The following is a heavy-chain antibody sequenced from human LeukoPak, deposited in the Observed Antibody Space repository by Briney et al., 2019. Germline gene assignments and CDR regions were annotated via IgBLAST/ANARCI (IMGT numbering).Heavy chain of an antibody. CDR1: GFXFSSYW. CDR2: IKEDGSEE. CDR3: ARGGGRHVEY. J-gene: IGHJ4*02. D-gene: IGHD3-16*01. V-gene: IGHV3-7*05. Sequence: GGSLRLSCVASGFXFSSYWMSWVRQAPGKGLKWVANIKEDGSEENYVDSVRGRFTISRDNAKNSLYLQMNSLRAEDTAVYFCARGGGRHVEYWGQGTLVTVSS.